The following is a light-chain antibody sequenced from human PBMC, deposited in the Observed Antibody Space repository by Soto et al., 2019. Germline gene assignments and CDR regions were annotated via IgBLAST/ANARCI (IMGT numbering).Light chain of an antibody. CDR1: SSDVGGYNF. CDR3: AAWDDSLNGVI. V-gene: IGLV2-8*01. CDR2: EVN. Sequence: QSALTQPPSASGSPGQSVTISCTGTSSDVGGYNFVSWYQRHPGKAPKLLISEVNKRPSGVPDRFSGSKSGNTASLTVSRLQAEDEADYYCAAWDDSLNGVIFGGGTQLTVL. J-gene: IGLJ2*01.